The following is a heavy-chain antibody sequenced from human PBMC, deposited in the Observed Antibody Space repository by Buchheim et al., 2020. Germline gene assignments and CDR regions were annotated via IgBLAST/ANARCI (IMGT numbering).Heavy chain of an antibody. V-gene: IGHV3-33*01. CDR3: ARDPHSSTSCYFSCRVYYYGMDV. CDR1: GFTFSSYG. Sequence: QVQLVESGGGVVQPGRSLRLSCAASGFTFSSYGMHWVRQAPGKGLEWVAVIWYDGSNKYYADSVKGRFTIYRDNSKKTLYLQMNSLRAEDTAVYYCARDPHSSTSCYFSCRVYYYGMDVWGQGTT. CDR2: IWYDGSNK. J-gene: IGHJ6*02. D-gene: IGHD2-2*01.